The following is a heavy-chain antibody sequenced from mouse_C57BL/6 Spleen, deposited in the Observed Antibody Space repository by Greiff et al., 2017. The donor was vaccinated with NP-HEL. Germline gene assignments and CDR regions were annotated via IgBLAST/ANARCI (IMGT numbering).Heavy chain of an antibody. J-gene: IGHJ3*01. D-gene: IGHD2-3*01. V-gene: IGHV6-3*01. CDR1: GFTFSNYW. CDR3: TGLDGYYGVFAY. Sequence: QSGGGLVQPGGSMKLSCVASGFTFSNYWMNWVRQSPEKGLEWVAQIRLKSDNYATHYAESVKGRFTISRDDSKSSVYLQMNNLRAEDTGIYYCTGLDGYYGVFAYWGQGTLVTVSA. CDR2: IRLKSDNYAT.